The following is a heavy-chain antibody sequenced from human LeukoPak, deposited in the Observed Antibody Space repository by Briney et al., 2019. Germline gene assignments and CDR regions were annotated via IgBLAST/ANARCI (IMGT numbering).Heavy chain of an antibody. J-gene: IGHJ4*02. CDR3: ARGTYYYEF. CDR1: KFTFSDYW. CDR2: MNQFGTEI. Sequence: PGGSLRLSCAASKFTFSDYWMTWVRQAPGKGPEWVAYMNQFGTEIKYLDSVKGRFTISGDNAKNSLYLWMTSLRADDTAVYYCARGTYYYEFWGQGTLVTVSS. V-gene: IGHV3-7*04. D-gene: IGHD3/OR15-3a*01.